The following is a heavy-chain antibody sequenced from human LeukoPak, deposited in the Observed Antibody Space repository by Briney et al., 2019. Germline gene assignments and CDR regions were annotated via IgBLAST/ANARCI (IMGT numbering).Heavy chain of an antibody. J-gene: IGHJ4*02. CDR3: TSSYSTYDYYFDY. V-gene: IGHV3-73*01. D-gene: IGHD4-11*01. CDR2: IRSKANSYAT. Sequence: PGGSLKLSCAASGFTFSGSAMHRVRQASGKGLEWVGRIRSKANSYATAYAASVKGRFTISRDDSKNTAYLQMNSLKTEDTAVYYCTSSYSTYDYYFDYWGQGTLVTVSS. CDR1: GFTFSGSA.